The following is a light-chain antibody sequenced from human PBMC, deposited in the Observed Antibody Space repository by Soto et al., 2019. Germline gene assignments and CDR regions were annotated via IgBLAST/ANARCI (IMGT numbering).Light chain of an antibody. CDR2: GAS. J-gene: IGKJ1*01. CDR1: QSVSNNY. CDR3: QQYGSSGT. Sequence: EIVLTQSPGTLSLSPGERATLSCRASQSVSNNYLAWYQQKPGQAPRLPIYGASNRATGIPDRLSGSGSGTDFTLTISRLEPEDSAVYYCQQYGSSGTFGQGTKVDIK. V-gene: IGKV3-20*01.